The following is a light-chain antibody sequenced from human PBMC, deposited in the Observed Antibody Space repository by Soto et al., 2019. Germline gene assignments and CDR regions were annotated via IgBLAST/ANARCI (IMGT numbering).Light chain of an antibody. V-gene: IGLV1-44*01. J-gene: IGLJ2*01. CDR3: AAWDDSLNGVV. CDR1: SSNIGRNT. CDR2: NNN. Sequence: QSVLTQPPSASGTPGQRVIISCSGSSSNIGRNTVNWYQQLPGTAPKLLIYNNNQRPSGVPDQFSGSKSGTSASLAISGLQSDDEADYYCAAWDDSLNGVVFGGGTKLTVL.